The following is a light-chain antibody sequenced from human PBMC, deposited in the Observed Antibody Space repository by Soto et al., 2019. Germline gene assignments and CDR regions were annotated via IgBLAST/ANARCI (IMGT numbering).Light chain of an antibody. Sequence: DIQMTQSPSSLSASVGDRVTITCRASQSISNYVNWYQQKPGEVPKLLIYGASTLQSGVPSRFSGSGSGTDFTLTISSLQPEDFATYYCQQSYVARTFGQGTKVEIK. V-gene: IGKV1-39*01. CDR1: QSISNY. J-gene: IGKJ1*01. CDR2: GAS. CDR3: QQSYVART.